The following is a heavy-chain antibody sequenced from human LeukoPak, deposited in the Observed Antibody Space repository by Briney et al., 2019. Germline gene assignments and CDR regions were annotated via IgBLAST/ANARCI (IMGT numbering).Heavy chain of an antibody. V-gene: IGHV7-4-1*02. D-gene: IGHD6-6*01. CDR1: GYTFTSYD. CDR3: ARERREYSTPGGFDP. J-gene: IGHJ5*02. Sequence: ASVKVSCKASGYTFTSYDINWVRQAPGQGLEWMGWINTNTGNPTYAQGFTGRFVFSLDTSVSTAYLQISSLKAEDTAVYYCARERREYSTPGGFDPWGQGTLVTVSS. CDR2: INTNTGNP.